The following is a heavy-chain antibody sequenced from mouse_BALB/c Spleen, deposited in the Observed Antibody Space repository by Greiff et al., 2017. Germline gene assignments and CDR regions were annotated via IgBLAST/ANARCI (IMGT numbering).Heavy chain of an antibody. CDR3: ERCDRKDAAALDY. CDR1: GYSFTGYY. V-gene: IGHV1-31*01. Sequence: EVQLQQSGPELVKPGASVKISCKASGYSFTGYYMHWVRQSHVKSLEWIGRINPYNGATSYNQNFKDKASLTVDKSSSTAYMEHHSLTSEDSAVYYCERCDRKDAAALDYWGQGTPVTVSA. J-gene: IGHJ3*01. CDR2: INPYNGAT.